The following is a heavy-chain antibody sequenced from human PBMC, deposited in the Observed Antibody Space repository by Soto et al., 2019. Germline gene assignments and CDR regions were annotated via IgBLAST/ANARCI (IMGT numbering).Heavy chain of an antibody. CDR1: GFTVSRNY. CDR3: ARGLHSESMYRSLAAY. V-gene: IGHV3-66*01. CDR2: IYAGGTT. D-gene: IGHD2-2*01. J-gene: IGHJ4*02. Sequence: EVQLVESGGGLVQPGGSLRLSCAGSGFTVSRNYMTWLRQTPGKGLEWVSVIYAGGTTYYADSVKGSCMISRDISSNTLSLQMDNLRVEDTAVYYCARGLHSESMYRSLAAYWGQGIVVAVSS.